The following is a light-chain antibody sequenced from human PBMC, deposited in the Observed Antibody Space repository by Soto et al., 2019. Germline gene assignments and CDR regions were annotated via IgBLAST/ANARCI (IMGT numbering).Light chain of an antibody. J-gene: IGLJ1*01. CDR3: QSYDSTLSARYV. V-gene: IGLV2-8*01. CDR2: EVS. CDR1: SSDVGGYNY. Sequence: QSALTQPPSASGSPGQSVTISCTGTSSDVGGYNYVSWYQQHPGKAPKLMIYEVSERPSGVPDRFSGSKSGTSASLAITGLQAEDEGDYYCQSYDSTLSARYVFGTGTKLTVL.